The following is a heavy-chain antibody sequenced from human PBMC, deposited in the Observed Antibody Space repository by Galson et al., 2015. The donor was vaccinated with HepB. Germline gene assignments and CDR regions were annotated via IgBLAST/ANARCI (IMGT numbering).Heavy chain of an antibody. CDR2: IIPIIGTA. CDR3: ARDRGYYDSSRQTFDY. J-gene: IGHJ4*02. D-gene: IGHD3-22*01. CDR1: GCTFSSYA. Sequence: SVKVSCKASGCTFSSYAISWVRQAPGQGLEWMGGIIPIIGTANYAQKFQGRVTITTDESTSTAYMELSSLRSEDTAVYYCARDRGYYDSSRQTFDYWGQGTLVTVSS. V-gene: IGHV1-69*05.